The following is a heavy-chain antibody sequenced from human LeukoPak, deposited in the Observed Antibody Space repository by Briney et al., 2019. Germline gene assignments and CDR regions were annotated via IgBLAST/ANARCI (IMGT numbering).Heavy chain of an antibody. CDR2: IRTTAEGA. V-gene: IGHV3-23*01. Sequence: PGGSLRLSCATSGFSFTDYPMNWVRQAPGKGLEWISNIRTTAEGAKYAYYADSLKGRFTISRDNAKNMVYLQMDSLRAEDTALYYCAKTYTNSWYSFDCWGQGTLVTVSS. D-gene: IGHD6-13*01. CDR3: AKTYTNSWYSFDC. J-gene: IGHJ4*02. CDR1: GFSFTDYP.